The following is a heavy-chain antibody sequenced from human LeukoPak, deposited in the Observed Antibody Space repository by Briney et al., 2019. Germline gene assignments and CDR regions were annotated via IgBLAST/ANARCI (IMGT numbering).Heavy chain of an antibody. CDR1: GGSISTYY. CDR2: IYHSGST. J-gene: IGHJ4*02. Sequence: PSETLSLTCTVSGGSISTYYWSWIRQPPGKGLEWIGYIYHSGSTNYNPSLKSRVTISVDTSKNQFSLKLNSVTAADTAVYYCARHYSGSYLFDSWGQGTLVTVSS. CDR3: ARHYSGSYLFDS. D-gene: IGHD1-26*01. V-gene: IGHV4-59*08.